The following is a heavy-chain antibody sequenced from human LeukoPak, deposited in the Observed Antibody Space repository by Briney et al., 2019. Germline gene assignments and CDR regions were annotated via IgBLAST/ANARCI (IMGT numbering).Heavy chain of an antibody. CDR3: ARDLREYYYYYMDV. Sequence: GGSLRLSCAASGFTFSSYEMNWVRQAPGKGLEWVSYISSSGSTIYYADSVKGRFTISRDNAKNSLYLQMNSLRAEDTAVYYCARDLREYYYYYMDVWGRGTTVTISS. CDR2: ISSSGSTI. J-gene: IGHJ6*03. V-gene: IGHV3-48*03. CDR1: GFTFSSYE.